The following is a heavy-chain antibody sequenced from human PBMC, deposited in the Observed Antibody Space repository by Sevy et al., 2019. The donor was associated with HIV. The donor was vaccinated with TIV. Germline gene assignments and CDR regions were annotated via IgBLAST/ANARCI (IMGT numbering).Heavy chain of an antibody. CDR3: ACGVGTSDFNL. J-gene: IGHJ5*02. CDR2: IKSKTDSGTR. V-gene: IGHV3-15*01. CDR1: GFAFSDAW. Sequence: GGSLRLSCAASGFAFSDAWMSWVRQAPGKGLEWVARIKSKTDSGTRDVAAPVKGGFSISRDDSKNIVYLQMTSLKDEDASLYVCACGVGTSDFNLWGQGTLVTVSS. D-gene: IGHD3-3*01.